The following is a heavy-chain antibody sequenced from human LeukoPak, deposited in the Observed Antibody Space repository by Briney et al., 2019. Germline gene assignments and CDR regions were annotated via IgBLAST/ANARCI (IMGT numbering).Heavy chain of an antibody. CDR3: ARDLKRGYSSGRYSWGTGSSNDY. CDR2: ISGYNGNT. Sequence: ASVKVSCKASGYTFTSYGISWVRQAPGQGLEWMGWISGYNGNTNYAQQKLQGRVTMTTDTSTSTAYMELRSLRSDDTAVYYCARDLKRGYSSGRYSWGTGSSNDYWGQGTLVTVSS. V-gene: IGHV1-18*01. J-gene: IGHJ4*02. D-gene: IGHD6-19*01. CDR1: GYTFTSYG.